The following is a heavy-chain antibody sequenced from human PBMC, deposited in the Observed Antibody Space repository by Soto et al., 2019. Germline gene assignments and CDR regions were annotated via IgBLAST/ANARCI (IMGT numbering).Heavy chain of an antibody. CDR3: ARDLRGRSDH. CDR1: GCSITSGPYY. J-gene: IGHJ5*02. D-gene: IGHD1-26*01. V-gene: IGHV4-31*03. CDR2: IYYTGRT. Sequence: QVQLQESGPGLVKPSQTLSLTCTVFGCSITSGPYYWSRIRQHPGKGLEWIGYIYYTGRTNYNPSLKSRLSMSVDTSKNQFSLKLTSVTAADTALYFCARDLRGRSDHWGPGTLVTVSS.